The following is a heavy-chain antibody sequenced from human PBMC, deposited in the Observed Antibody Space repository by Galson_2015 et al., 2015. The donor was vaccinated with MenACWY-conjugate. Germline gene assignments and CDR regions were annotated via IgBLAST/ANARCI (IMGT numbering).Heavy chain of an antibody. J-gene: IGHJ6*02. Sequence: SVKVSCKASGGTFSSYGISWVRQAPGQGLEWMGWISVHNGNTYYAQNLQGRVSMTTDTSTSTAYMELRSLRSDDTAVYYCARETNYYSHGMDFWGQGTTVTVSS. CDR1: GGTFSSYG. CDR3: ARETNYYSHGMDF. CDR2: ISVHNGNT. V-gene: IGHV1-18*04. D-gene: IGHD1/OR15-1a*01.